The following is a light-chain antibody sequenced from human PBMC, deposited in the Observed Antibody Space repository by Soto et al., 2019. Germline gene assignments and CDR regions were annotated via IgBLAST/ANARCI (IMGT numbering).Light chain of an antibody. V-gene: IGKV3-20*01. Sequence: EIVLTQSPGTLSLSPGERATLSCRASQSVSSSFLAWYQQKPGQAPRLLIYGASSRATGIPDRFSGSGSGTDFTLTISRLEPEDVAVYYCQQYGSSHLSFGGGTKVEIK. J-gene: IGKJ4*01. CDR2: GAS. CDR1: QSVSSSF. CDR3: QQYGSSHLS.